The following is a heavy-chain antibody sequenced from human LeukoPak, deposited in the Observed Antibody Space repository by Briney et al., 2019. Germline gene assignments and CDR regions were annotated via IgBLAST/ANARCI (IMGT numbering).Heavy chain of an antibody. V-gene: IGHV1-8*03. Sequence: GASVKVSCKASGYTFTSYDINWVRQATGQGLEWMGWMNPNSGNTGYAQKFQGRVTITRNTSISTAYMELSSLRSEDTAVYYCARWRGYSYGSSTQNAFDIWGQGTMVTVSS. CDR3: ARWRGYSYGSSTQNAFDI. CDR1: GYTFTSYD. D-gene: IGHD5-18*01. J-gene: IGHJ3*02. CDR2: MNPNSGNT.